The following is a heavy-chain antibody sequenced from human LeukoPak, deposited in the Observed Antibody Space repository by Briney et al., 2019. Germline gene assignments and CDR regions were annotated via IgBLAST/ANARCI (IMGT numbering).Heavy chain of an antibody. CDR2: VNHRGDT. CDR1: GGAFSAYY. J-gene: IGHJ4*03. CDR3: ARGPTISETGYFDY. D-gene: IGHD1-1*01. Sequence: SETLSLTCAVYGGAFSAYYWSWIRQSPGKGLQWIAEVNHRGDTNYNPSVKGRVTISVDTSKNQFSLKVTSLTAADTAVYYCARGPTISETGYFDYWGQGTLVTVSS. V-gene: IGHV4-34*01.